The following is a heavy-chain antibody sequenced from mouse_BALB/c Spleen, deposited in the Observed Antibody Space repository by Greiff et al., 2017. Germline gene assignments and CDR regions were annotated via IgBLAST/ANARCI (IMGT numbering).Heavy chain of an antibody. CDR3: ARAEGVD. J-gene: IGHJ2*01. Sequence: QVQLQQSGAELVKPGASVKLSCKTSGYTFTSYWIQWVKQRPGQGLGWIGEIFPGTGTTYYNEKFKGKATLTIDTSSSTAYMQLSSLTSEDSAVYFCARAEGVDWGQGTTRTVAS. V-gene: IGHV1S132*01. D-gene: IGHD1-1*02. CDR1: GYTFTSYW. CDR2: IFPGTGTT.